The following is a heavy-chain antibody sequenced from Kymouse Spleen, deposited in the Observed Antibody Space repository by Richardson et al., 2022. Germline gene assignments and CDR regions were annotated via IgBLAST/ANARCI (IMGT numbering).Heavy chain of an antibody. V-gene: IGHV3-9*01. CDR1: GFTFDDYA. CDR2: ISWNSGSI. J-gene: IGHJ4*02. Sequence: EVQLVESGGGLVQPGRSLRLSCAASGFTFDDYAMHWVRQAPGKGLEWVSGISWNSGSIGYADSVKGRFTISRDNAKNSLYLQMNSLRAEDTALYYCATVGGYSGYWGQGTLVTVSS. CDR3: ATVGGYSGY. D-gene: IGHD5-12*01.